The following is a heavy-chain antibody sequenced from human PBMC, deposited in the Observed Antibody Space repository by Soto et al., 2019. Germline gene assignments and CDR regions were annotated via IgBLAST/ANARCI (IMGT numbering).Heavy chain of an antibody. J-gene: IGHJ6*02. CDR2: ISYDGTDK. Sequence: QVQLVESGGGVVQPGRSLRLSCAASGFTFSSYGIHWVRQAPGKGLEWVALISYDGTDKYYADSVKGRFTISRTNSKNTLYLQMSRLGPEDTAVYYCVKERYAQLWLEDYGMDVWGQGTTVTVSS. D-gene: IGHD5-18*01. CDR1: GFTFSSYG. CDR3: VKERYAQLWLEDYGMDV. V-gene: IGHV3-30*18.